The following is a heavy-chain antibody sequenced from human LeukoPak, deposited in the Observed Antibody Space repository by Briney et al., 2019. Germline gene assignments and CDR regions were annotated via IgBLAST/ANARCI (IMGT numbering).Heavy chain of an antibody. J-gene: IGHJ3*02. Sequence: GGSLRLSCAASGFDFSSNWMHWVRHAPGQGLVWVSRIKGDGISTNYADSVKGRFTISRDNSKNTLYLQMNSLRAEDTAVYYCAKDSPAIPGFAAVDTAMPRTDAFDIWGQGTMVTVSS. CDR2: IKGDGIST. CDR1: GFDFSSNW. V-gene: IGHV3-74*01. CDR3: AKDSPAIPGFAAVDTAMPRTDAFDI. D-gene: IGHD5-18*01.